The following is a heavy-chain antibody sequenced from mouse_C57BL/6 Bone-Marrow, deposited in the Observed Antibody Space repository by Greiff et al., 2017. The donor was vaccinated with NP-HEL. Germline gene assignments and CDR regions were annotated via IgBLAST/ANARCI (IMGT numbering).Heavy chain of an antibody. CDR1: GYTFTSYG. D-gene: IGHD1-1*01. J-gene: IGHJ3*01. CDR2: IYPRSGNT. CDR3: ARLKYYYGTAWFAY. Sequence: QVQLQQSGAELARPGASVKLSCKASGYTFTSYGISWVKQRTGQGLEWIGEIYPRSGNTYYNEKFKGKATLTADKSSSTAYMELRSLTSEDSAVYFCARLKYYYGTAWFAYWGQGTLVTVSA. V-gene: IGHV1-81*01.